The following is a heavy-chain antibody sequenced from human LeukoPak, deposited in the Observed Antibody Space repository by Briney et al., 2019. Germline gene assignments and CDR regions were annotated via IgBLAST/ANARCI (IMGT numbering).Heavy chain of an antibody. D-gene: IGHD5-18*01. CDR3: ARGRYSYGYDYYYYYGMDV. Sequence: SETLSLTCAVYGGSSSGYYWSWIRQPPGKGLEWIGEINHSGSTNYNPSLKSRVTISVDTSKNQFSLKLSSVTAADTAVYYCARGRYSYGYDYYYYYGMDVWGQGTTVTVSS. V-gene: IGHV4-34*01. CDR1: GGSSSGYY. J-gene: IGHJ6*02. CDR2: INHSGST.